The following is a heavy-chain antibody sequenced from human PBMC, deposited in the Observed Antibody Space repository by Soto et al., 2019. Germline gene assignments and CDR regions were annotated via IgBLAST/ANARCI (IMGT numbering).Heavy chain of an antibody. CDR3: ARLDLRHAFDI. J-gene: IGHJ3*02. Sequence: GESLKICCKGSGYSFTTYCISWVRQLLGKGLEWMGRIDPSDSYTNYSPSFQGHVTISVDKSISTAYLQWSSLKASDTAMYYCARLDLRHAFDIWGQGTMVTVSS. CDR1: GYSFTTYC. CDR2: IDPSDSYT. V-gene: IGHV5-10-1*01. D-gene: IGHD1-1*01.